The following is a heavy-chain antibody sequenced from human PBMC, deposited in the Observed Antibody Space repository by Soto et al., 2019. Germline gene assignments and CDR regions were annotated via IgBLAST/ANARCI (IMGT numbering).Heavy chain of an antibody. J-gene: IGHJ4*02. CDR1: GFTLSSRW. D-gene: IGHD3-22*01. CDR3: ARDVTRYYYDSSGLTPGY. V-gene: IGHV3-33*08. CDR2: IWYDGSNK. Sequence: GGSLRLSCVVSGFTLSSRWMHWVRQAPGKGLEWVAVIWYDGSNKYYADSVKGRFTISRDNSKNTLYLQMNSLRAEDTAVYYCARDVTRYYYDSSGLTPGYWGQGTLVTVS.